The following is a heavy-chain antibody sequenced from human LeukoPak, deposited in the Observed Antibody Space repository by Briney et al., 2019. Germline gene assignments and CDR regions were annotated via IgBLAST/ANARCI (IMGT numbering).Heavy chain of an antibody. D-gene: IGHD5-18*01. CDR1: GFTFGSHA. J-gene: IGHJ4*02. CDR3: ATGHSYGYDY. V-gene: IGHV3-74*01. CDR2: VKGDGRTT. Sequence: GGSLRLSCEASGFTFGSHAMYWVRQAPGKGLEWVALVKGDGRTTIYADSVKGRFTISRDNAKNTLYLQMNGLRADDSGVYYCATGHSYGYDYWGQGVLVTVSS.